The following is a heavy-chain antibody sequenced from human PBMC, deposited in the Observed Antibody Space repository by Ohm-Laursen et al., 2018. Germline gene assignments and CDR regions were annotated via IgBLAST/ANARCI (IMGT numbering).Heavy chain of an antibody. D-gene: IGHD3-9*01. J-gene: IGHJ4*02. Sequence: SLRLSCTASGFTFDDYATHWVRQAPGKGLEWVAVIWYDGSNKYYADSVKGRFTISRDNSKNTLYLQMNSLRAEDTAVYYCAKDGDAIFTAYYFDPWGQGTLVTVSS. V-gene: IGHV3-33*06. CDR3: AKDGDAIFTAYYFDP. CDR1: GFTFDDYA. CDR2: IWYDGSNK.